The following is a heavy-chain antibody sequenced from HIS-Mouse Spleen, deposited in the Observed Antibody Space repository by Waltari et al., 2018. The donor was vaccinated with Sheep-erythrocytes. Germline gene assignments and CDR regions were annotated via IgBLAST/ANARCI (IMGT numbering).Heavy chain of an antibody. V-gene: IGHV3-9*01. D-gene: IGHD1-1*01. CDR1: GFTFDDYA. CDR3: AKDIGTGLSYGMDV. CDR2: ISWNSGSI. Sequence: GESGGGLVQPGRSLRLSCAASGFTFDDYAMHWVRQAPGKGLEWVSGISWNSGSIGYADSVKGRFTISRDNAKNSLYLQMNSLRAEDTALYYCAKDIGTGLSYGMDVWGQGTTVTVSS. J-gene: IGHJ6*02.